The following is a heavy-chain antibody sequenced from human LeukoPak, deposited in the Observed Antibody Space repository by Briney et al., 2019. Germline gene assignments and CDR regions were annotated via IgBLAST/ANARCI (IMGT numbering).Heavy chain of an antibody. V-gene: IGHV1-2*06. Sequence: ASVKVSCKASGYTFTGYYMHWVRQAPGQGLEWMGRINPNSGGTNYAQKFQGRVTMTRDTSISTAYMELTSLRSDDTAVYYCARDPTLRVIQSHSWFDPWGQGTLVSVSS. CDR3: ARDPTLRVIQSHSWFDP. D-gene: IGHD3-10*01. CDR1: GYTFTGYY. CDR2: INPNSGGT. J-gene: IGHJ5*02.